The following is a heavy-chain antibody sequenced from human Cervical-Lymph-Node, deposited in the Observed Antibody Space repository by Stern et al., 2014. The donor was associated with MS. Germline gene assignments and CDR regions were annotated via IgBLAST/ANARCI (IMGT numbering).Heavy chain of an antibody. J-gene: IGHJ6*02. CDR1: GFTFSSYG. Sequence: VQLVESGGGVVQPGRSVRLSCAASGFTFSSYGMRWVRQAPGKGLEWVAVIWYDGSNKNYAEYVKGRFTISRDNSKNSLYLQMNSLRAEDTAVYYCARSSSPSPYYYYGMDVWGQGTTVTVSS. CDR3: ARSSSPSPYYYYGMDV. CDR2: IWYDGSNK. D-gene: IGHD6-13*01. V-gene: IGHV3-33*01.